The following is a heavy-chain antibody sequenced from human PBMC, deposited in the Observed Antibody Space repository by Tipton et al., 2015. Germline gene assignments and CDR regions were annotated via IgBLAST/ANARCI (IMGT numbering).Heavy chain of an antibody. V-gene: IGHV4-38-2*01. Sequence: TLSLTCAVSGYSISSGYYWGWIRQPPGKGLEWIGSIYHRGDTNYNPSLKSRVTISLDTSKNQFSLKLSSVTAADTAVYYCARGHYVSRMDVWGQGTTVTVSS. CDR3: ARGHYVSRMDV. J-gene: IGHJ6*02. CDR1: GYSISSGYY. D-gene: IGHD3-10*01. CDR2: IYHRGDT.